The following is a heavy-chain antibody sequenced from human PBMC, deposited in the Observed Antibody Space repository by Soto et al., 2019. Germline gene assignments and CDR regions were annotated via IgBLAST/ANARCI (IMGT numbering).Heavy chain of an antibody. CDR2: IYYTGST. V-gene: IGHV4-59*01. J-gene: IGHJ6*04. CDR1: GGSISSYY. CDR3: ARDLISIPGDV. D-gene: IGHD2-21*01. Sequence: SETLSLSCTVSGGSISSYYWSWIRQPPGKGLEWIGYIYYTGSTNYNPSLESRVTISLDTSKNQFSLNLRSVTAADTAVYYCARDLISIPGDVWGKGTTVTVSS.